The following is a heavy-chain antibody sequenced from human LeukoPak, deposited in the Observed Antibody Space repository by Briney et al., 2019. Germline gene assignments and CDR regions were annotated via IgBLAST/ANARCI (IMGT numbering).Heavy chain of an antibody. J-gene: IGHJ3*02. CDR2: IFYSGST. CDR3: AKSNGYGLIDI. V-gene: IGHV4-59*12. D-gene: IGHD3-10*01. CDR1: GGSIRSYY. Sequence: PSETLSLTCTVSGGSIRSYYWGWIRQPPGKGLEWIGNIFYSGSTYYGPSLKSRLTISLDTSRNQFSLKLNSVTAADTAVYYCAKSNGYGLIDIWGQGTMVTVSS.